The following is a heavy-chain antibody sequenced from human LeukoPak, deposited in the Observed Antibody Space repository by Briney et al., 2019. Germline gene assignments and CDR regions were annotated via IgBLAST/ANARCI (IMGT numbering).Heavy chain of an antibody. CDR3: AREASIVVRCSDY. D-gene: IGHD6-6*01. Sequence: GASVKVSCKASGFTFTNYYIHWVRQAPGQGLEWMGIINPSGGGTSYAQKLQGRVTMTRDTSTSTVYMDLSSLRAEDMAVYYCAREASIVVRCSDYWGQGTLVTVSS. V-gene: IGHV1-46*04. CDR1: GFTFTNYY. J-gene: IGHJ4*02. CDR2: INPSGGGT.